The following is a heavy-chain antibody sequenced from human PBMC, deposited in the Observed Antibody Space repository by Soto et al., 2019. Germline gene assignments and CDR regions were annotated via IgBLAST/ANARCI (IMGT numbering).Heavy chain of an antibody. D-gene: IGHD6-13*01. J-gene: IGHJ3*02. CDR2: ISGSGGST. Sequence: EVQLLESGGGLVQPGGSLRLSCAASGFTFSSYAMSWVRQAPGKGLEWVSAISGSGGSTYYADSVKGRFTISRDNSKNTLYLQMNSLRAEDTAVYYCAKDNPAADTTNYGDDAFDIWGQGTMVTVSS. CDR1: GFTFSSYA. V-gene: IGHV3-23*01. CDR3: AKDNPAADTTNYGDDAFDI.